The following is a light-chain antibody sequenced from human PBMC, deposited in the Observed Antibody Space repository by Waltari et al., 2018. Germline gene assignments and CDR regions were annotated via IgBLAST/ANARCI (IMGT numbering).Light chain of an antibody. J-gene: IGKJ2*01. CDR1: QDITTS. CDR3: QQFHSLPYT. Sequence: TCQAIQDITTSLSCVQQKPGEAPRLLIYDASTLQPGVPSRFSGTGSATGFSLTITSLQLDDSATYYCQQFHSLPYTFARGTKLHIK. V-gene: IGKV1-33*01. CDR2: DAS.